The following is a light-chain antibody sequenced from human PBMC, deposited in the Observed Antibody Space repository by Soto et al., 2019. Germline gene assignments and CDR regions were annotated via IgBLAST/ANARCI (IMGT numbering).Light chain of an antibody. CDR3: LEYYRFPII. CDR1: KGIRSY. CDR2: VAS. V-gene: IGKV1D-8*01. Sequence: VVWVSQTASLRSASTEESVTISCRLSKGIRSYLAWYEQTPGKGHELLTYVASTLQSGVPSRFSVSGPGTDFHIHISCLQSEDCATYYRLEYYRFPIIFGGGTKV. J-gene: IGKJ4*01.